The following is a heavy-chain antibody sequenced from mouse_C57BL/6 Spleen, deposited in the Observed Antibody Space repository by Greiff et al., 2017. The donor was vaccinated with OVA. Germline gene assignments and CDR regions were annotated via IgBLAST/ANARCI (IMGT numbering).Heavy chain of an antibody. Sequence: VQLKESGGGLVKPGGSLKLSCAASGFTFSDYGMHWVRQAPEKGLECVSYLLTCTLPLYSADTVKGRFTISRDKAKNTLFLQMTSLRSEDTAMYYCARGLPYFDVWGTGTTVTVSS. CDR1: GFTFSDYG. D-gene: IGHD2-1*01. J-gene: IGHJ1*03. CDR2: LLTCTLPL. CDR3: ARGLPYFDV. V-gene: IGHV5-17*01.